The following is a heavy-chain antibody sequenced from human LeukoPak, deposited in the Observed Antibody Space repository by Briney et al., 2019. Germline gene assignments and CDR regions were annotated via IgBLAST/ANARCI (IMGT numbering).Heavy chain of an antibody. CDR1: GYTFTSYD. CDR3: ASSFFYQYYYDSSGYADAFDI. D-gene: IGHD3-22*01. Sequence: GASVKVSCKASGYTFTSYDINWVRQATGQGLEWMGWMNPNSGNTGYAQKFQGRVTMTRNTSISTAYMELSSLRSEDTAVYYCASSFFYQYYYDSSGYADAFDIWGQGTMVTVSS. V-gene: IGHV1-8*01. CDR2: MNPNSGNT. J-gene: IGHJ3*02.